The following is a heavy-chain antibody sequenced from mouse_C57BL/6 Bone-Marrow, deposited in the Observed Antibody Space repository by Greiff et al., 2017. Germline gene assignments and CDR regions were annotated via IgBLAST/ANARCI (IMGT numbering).Heavy chain of an antibody. Sequence: QVQLQQSGAELVKPGASVKLSCKASGYTFTEYTIHWVKQRSGQGLEWIGWFYPGSGSIKYNEKFKDKATLTADKSSSTVYMELSRLTSEDSAVYFCERHEDLYYYGSSYGFAYWGQGTLVTVSA. V-gene: IGHV1-62-2*01. J-gene: IGHJ3*01. CDR3: ERHEDLYYYGSSYGFAY. CDR1: GYTFTEYT. CDR2: FYPGSGSI. D-gene: IGHD1-1*01.